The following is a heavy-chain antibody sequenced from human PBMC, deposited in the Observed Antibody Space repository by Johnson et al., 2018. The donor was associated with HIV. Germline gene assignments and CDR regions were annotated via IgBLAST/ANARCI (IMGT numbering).Heavy chain of an antibody. J-gene: IGHJ3*02. CDR3: ARGQGGAIPHDAFDI. D-gene: IGHD3-16*01. Sequence: QVQLVESGGGVVQPGRSLRLSCTASGFTFSSYAMRWVRQAPGKGLEWVAVISYDGSNKYYAASVKGRFTISRDNSKNTLYLQMGSLGAEDMAVYYCARGQGGAIPHDAFDIWGQGTMVTVSS. V-gene: IGHV3-30*14. CDR2: ISYDGSNK. CDR1: GFTFSSYA.